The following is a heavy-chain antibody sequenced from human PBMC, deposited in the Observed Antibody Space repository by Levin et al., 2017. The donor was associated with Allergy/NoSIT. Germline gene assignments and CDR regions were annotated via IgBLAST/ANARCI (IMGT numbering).Heavy chain of an antibody. CDR1: GFTFSSYW. CDR2: IKKDGSEY. CDR3: ARIYCAGGSCYYDY. D-gene: IGHD2-15*01. J-gene: IGHJ4*02. V-gene: IGHV3-7*04. Sequence: PGGSLRLSCAASGFTFSSYWMSWVRQAPGKGLEWVANIKKDGSEYYYVDSVKGRFTISRDNAKGSLYLQMNRLRGGDTAVYFCARIYCAGGSCYYDYWGQGTLVTVSS.